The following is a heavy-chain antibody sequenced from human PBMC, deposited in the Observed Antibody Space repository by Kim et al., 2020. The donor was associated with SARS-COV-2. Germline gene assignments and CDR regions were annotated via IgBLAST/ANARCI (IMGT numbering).Heavy chain of an antibody. J-gene: IGHJ6*02. CDR3: ASRSNFFYDSSGYSHYYGMDV. Sequence: SVKVSCKASGGTFSSYAISWVRQAPGQGLEWMGGIIPIFGTANYAQKFQGRVTITADESTSTAYMELSSLRSEDTAVYYCASRSNFFYDSSGYSHYYGMDVWGQGTTVTVSS. CDR2: IIPIFGTA. D-gene: IGHD3-22*01. V-gene: IGHV1-69*13. CDR1: GGTFSSYA.